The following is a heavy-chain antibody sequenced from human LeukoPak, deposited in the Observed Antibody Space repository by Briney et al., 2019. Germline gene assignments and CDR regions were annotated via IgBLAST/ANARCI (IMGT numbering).Heavy chain of an antibody. J-gene: IGHJ4*02. V-gene: IGHV3-30*02. CDR3: AKTYYYDSSGYWSLDY. CDR1: GFTFSSYG. D-gene: IGHD3-22*01. CDR2: IRYDGSNK. Sequence: GGSLRLSCVGSGFTFSSYGMHWVRQAPGKGLEWVAFIRYDGSNKYYADSVKGRFTISRDNSKNTLYLQMNSLRAEDTAVYYCAKTYYYDSSGYWSLDYWGQGTLVTVSS.